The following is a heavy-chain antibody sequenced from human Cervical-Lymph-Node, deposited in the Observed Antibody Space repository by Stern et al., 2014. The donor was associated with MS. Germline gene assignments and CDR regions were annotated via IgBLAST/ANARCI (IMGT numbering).Heavy chain of an antibody. CDR2: IWDDGSNK. Sequence: VQLVQSGGGVVQPGRSLRLSCAASGFTFSSYGMHWVRQAPGQGLEWVAVIWDDGSNKYYADSVKGRFTSSRANSKNTLYMQMDSLRAEDTAVYYCARDRHDLGYCSGGSCYLPDYWGQGPLVTVSS. CDR3: ARDRHDLGYCSGGSCYLPDY. J-gene: IGHJ4*02. CDR1: GFTFSSYG. V-gene: IGHV3-33*01. D-gene: IGHD2-15*01.